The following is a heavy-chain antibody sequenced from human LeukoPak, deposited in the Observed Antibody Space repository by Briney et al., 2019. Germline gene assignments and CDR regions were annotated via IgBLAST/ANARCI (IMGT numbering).Heavy chain of an antibody. Sequence: SVKVSCKASGGTFSSYAISWVRQAPGQGLEWMGRIIPIFGTANYAQKFQGRVTITTDESTSTAYMELSSLRSEDTAVYYCARSSDYHGSGSYPHWGQGTLVTVSS. CDR3: ARSSDYHGSGSYPH. V-gene: IGHV1-69*05. J-gene: IGHJ4*02. D-gene: IGHD3-10*01. CDR2: IIPIFGTA. CDR1: GGTFSSYA.